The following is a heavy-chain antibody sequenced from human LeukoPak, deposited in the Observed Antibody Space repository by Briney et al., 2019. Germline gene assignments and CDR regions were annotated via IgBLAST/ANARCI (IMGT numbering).Heavy chain of an antibody. J-gene: IGHJ4*02. V-gene: IGHV1-69*04. CDR1: GGTFSSYA. D-gene: IGHD3-10*01. CDR3: AREATMVRGVYDY. Sequence: GASVKVSCKASGGTFSSYAISWVRQAPGQGLEWMGRIIPILGIANYAQKFQGRVTITADKSTSTAYMELSSLGSEDTAVYYCAREATMVRGVYDYWGQGTLVTVSS. CDR2: IIPILGIA.